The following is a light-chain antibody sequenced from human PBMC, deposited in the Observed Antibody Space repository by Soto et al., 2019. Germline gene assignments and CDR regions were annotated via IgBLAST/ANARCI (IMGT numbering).Light chain of an antibody. CDR3: QQYNNWPPIT. CDR2: SAS. CDR1: QSVSISY. J-gene: IGKJ5*01. V-gene: IGKV3-15*01. Sequence: IVLTQSPGTLSLSTGERATLSCRGSQSVSISYLAWYQQKPGQAPRLLIFSASTRATGIPARFSGSGSGTDFTLTISSLQSEDFAVYYCQQYNNWPPITFGQGTRLEIK.